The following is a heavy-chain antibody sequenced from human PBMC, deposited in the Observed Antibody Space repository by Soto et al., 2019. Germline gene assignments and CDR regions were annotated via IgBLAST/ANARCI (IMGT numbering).Heavy chain of an antibody. J-gene: IGHJ6*03. Sequence: QVQLVQSGAEVRKPGSSVKVSCEASGCSFISYIFPWVGQAPGQGFEWMGRRIPIQARADYALKFQDRVTITADRSTQTVYMELRSLRPEDTALYYCAKSLVFVDHAYMDVWGKGTTGTVSS. V-gene: IGHV1-69*02. CDR3: AKSLVFVDHAYMDV. D-gene: IGHD2-21*01. CDR2: RIPIQARA. CDR1: GCSFISYI.